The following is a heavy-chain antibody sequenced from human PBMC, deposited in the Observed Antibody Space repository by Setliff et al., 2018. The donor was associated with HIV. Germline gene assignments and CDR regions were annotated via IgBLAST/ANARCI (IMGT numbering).Heavy chain of an antibody. D-gene: IGHD3-10*01. CDR2: VYYTWNT. CDR1: GGSISRRDYC. V-gene: IGHV4-39*01. CDR3: SSLDGSESPCIYYLDY. J-gene: IGHJ4*02. Sequence: SETLSLTCTVSGGSISRRDYCWGWIRQPQGKGLEWIGSVYYTWNTYYTPSLKSRGTVSVDTSKNKFSLQLSSVTAADTAVYYCSSLDGSESPCIYYLDYWGQGTLVTVSS.